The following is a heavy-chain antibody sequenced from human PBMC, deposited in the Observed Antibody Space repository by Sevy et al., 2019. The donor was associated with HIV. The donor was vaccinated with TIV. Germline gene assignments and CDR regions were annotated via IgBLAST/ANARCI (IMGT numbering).Heavy chain of an antibody. Sequence: GGSLRLSCAAFGFPFSNAWMNWVRQAPGKGLEWVGRIKSKTDGGTTDYAAPLKGRFTISRDDSKNTLYLQMNSLKSEDTAVHYCSTEGLYCSGGSCSSEGFDFWGQGTLVTVSS. CDR3: STEGLYCSGGSCSSEGFDF. CDR2: IKSKTDGGTT. D-gene: IGHD2-15*01. CDR1: GFPFSNAW. J-gene: IGHJ4*02. V-gene: IGHV3-15*01.